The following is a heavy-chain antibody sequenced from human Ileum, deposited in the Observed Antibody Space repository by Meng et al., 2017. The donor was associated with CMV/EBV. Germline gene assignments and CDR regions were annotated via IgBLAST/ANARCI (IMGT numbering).Heavy chain of an antibody. V-gene: IGHV5-51*01. J-gene: IGHJ4*02. CDR1: GYTFTTYW. CDR3: ARQSDYGDYYRDY. CDR2: IYPGDSET. D-gene: IGHD4-17*01. Sequence: GGSLRLSCQGSGYTFTTYWIGWVRQMPGKGLEWMGIIYPGDSETRYSPSFQGQVTISADKSISTAYLQWSSLKASDTATYYCARQSDYGDYYRDYWGQGTLVTVSS.